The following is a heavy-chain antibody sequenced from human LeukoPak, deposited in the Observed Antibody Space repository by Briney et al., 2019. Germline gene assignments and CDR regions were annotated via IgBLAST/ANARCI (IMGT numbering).Heavy chain of an antibody. J-gene: IGHJ4*02. V-gene: IGHV3-23*01. CDR1: GFTFSSYS. D-gene: IGHD3-22*01. CDR2: ISGSGGST. CDR3: AKDMTFDSSGYGLDY. Sequence: GGSLRLSCAASGFTFSSYSMNWVRQAPGKGLEWVSAISGSGGSTYYADSVKGRFTIFRDDSKDTLYLQLNSLRAEDTAIYYCAKDMTFDSSGYGLDYWGQGTLVTVSS.